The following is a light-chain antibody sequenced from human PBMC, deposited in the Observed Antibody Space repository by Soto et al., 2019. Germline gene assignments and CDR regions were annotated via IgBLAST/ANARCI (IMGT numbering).Light chain of an antibody. CDR1: QSVSSN. CDR3: QQYNNWPQT. Sequence: EIVMTQSPATLSVSPGERATLSCRASQSVSSNLAWYQQKPGQAPRLLIYGASTRATGIPARFSGSGSGTEFTLPISRLQSEDFAVYYCQQYNNWPQTFGQGTKLEIK. V-gene: IGKV3-15*01. CDR2: GAS. J-gene: IGKJ2*01.